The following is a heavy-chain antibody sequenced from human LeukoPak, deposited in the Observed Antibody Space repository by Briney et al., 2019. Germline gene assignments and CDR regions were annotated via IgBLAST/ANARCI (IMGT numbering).Heavy chain of an antibody. CDR1: GFTFSSYW. Sequence: PGRTLRLSCAASGFTFSSYWMSWVRQAPGKGLEWVANIKQDGSEKYYVDSVKGRFTISRDNAKNSLYLQMNSLRAEDTAVYYCARVRDSSSWLFYYFDYWGQGTLVTVSS. J-gene: IGHJ4*02. D-gene: IGHD6-13*01. V-gene: IGHV3-7*01. CDR2: IKQDGSEK. CDR3: ARVRDSSSWLFYYFDY.